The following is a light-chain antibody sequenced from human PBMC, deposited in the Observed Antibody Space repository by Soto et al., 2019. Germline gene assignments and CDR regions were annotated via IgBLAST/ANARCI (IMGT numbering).Light chain of an antibody. CDR1: SSDIGGYDY. CDR3: SSYTSNIAYKYV. CDR2: DVS. V-gene: IGLV2-14*04. J-gene: IGLJ1*01. Sequence: SCTGTSSDIGGYDYVSWYQQNPSKAPKLIIYDVSNRPSGVSNRFSGSKSANTASLTISGLQAEDEADYYCSSYTSNIAYKYVFGTGTKVTVL.